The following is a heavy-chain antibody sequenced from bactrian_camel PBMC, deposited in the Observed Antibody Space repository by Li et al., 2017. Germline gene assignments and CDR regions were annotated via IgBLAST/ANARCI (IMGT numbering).Heavy chain of an antibody. V-gene: IGHV3S55*01. CDR2: IVNVGGT. Sequence: QVQLVESGGGSVQAGGSLNLSCAYSGVTFSSYCMGWFRLAPGKEREGVAIIVNVGGTMYSDSVKGRFTISQDNAKITLTLQMNYVKPEDTAMYFCAAGDYCLGSLPPQWHFPYWGQGTQVTVS. CDR1: GVTFSSYC. J-gene: IGHJ4*01. CDR3: AAGDYCLGSLPPQWHFPY. D-gene: IGHD1*01.